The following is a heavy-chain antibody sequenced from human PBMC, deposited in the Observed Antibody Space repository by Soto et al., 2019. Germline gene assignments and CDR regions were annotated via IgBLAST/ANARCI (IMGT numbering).Heavy chain of an antibody. CDR3: ARTYYDSGGGFDY. CDR2: IYSGGNT. Sequence: EVQLVESGGGLIQPGGSLRLSCAASGFTVSSNYMSWVRQAPGKGLEWVSVIYSGGNTYYADSVKGRFTSSRDNSKNTLYLQMNSLRAEDTAVYYCARTYYDSGGGFDYWGQGTLVTVSS. D-gene: IGHD3-22*01. V-gene: IGHV3-53*01. CDR1: GFTVSSNY. J-gene: IGHJ4*02.